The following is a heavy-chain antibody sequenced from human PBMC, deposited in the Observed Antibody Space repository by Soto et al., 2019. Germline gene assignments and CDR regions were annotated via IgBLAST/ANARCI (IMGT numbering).Heavy chain of an antibody. CDR2: IKQDGSEK. Sequence: GGSLRLSCAASGFTFSSYAMSWVRQSPGKGLEWVANIKQDGSEKYYVDSVKGRFTISRDNAKNSLYLQMNSLRAEDTAVYYCARDGGDDYGDYVAFDIWGQGTMVTVSS. CDR3: ARDGGDDYGDYVAFDI. D-gene: IGHD4-17*01. CDR1: GFTFSSYA. V-gene: IGHV3-7*03. J-gene: IGHJ3*02.